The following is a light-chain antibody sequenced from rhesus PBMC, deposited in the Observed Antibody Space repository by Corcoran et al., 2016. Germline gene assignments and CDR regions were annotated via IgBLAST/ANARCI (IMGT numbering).Light chain of an antibody. V-gene: IGKV1-37*01. Sequence: DIQMTQSPSSRSASVGDTDTITCRASQGISSYLAWYQQKPGKAPKPLFYYASHLESGVPSRFRGMGSGTEFTLTISSLQPEDFATYYFQQNNSAPYSFGQGTKVEIK. CDR2: YAS. CDR1: QGISSY. CDR3: QQNNSAPYS. J-gene: IGKJ2*01.